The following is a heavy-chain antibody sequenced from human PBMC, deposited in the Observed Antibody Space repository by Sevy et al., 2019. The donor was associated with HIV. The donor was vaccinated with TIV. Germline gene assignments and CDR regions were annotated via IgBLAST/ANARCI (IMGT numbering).Heavy chain of an antibody. CDR1: GFRFSDFY. V-gene: IGHV3-11*01. CDR2: SSPSGVTK. Sequence: GGSLRLSCETSGFRFSDFYMSWIRLAPGKGLECVAYSSPSGVTKYHGGSVKGRFTISRDFAKNSLSLQMNSLKAEDTAVYYCARGMGWIQTWLPDYWGQRTLVTVSS. J-gene: IGHJ4*02. D-gene: IGHD5-18*01. CDR3: ARGMGWIQTWLPDY.